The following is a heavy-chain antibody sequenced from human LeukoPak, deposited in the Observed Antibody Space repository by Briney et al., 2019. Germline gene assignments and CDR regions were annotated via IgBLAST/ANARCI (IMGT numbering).Heavy chain of an antibody. V-gene: IGHV4-59*01. Sequence: PSETLSLTCSVSGASWRGFYWTWIRQPPGKGLEWIGYIYYSGSSNYNPYLKSRVTISVDTSKNQFSLKLSSVTAADTAVYYCARARHPNWFDPWGQGTLVTVSS. J-gene: IGHJ5*02. CDR2: IYYSGSS. CDR3: ARARHPNWFDP. CDR1: GASWRGFY.